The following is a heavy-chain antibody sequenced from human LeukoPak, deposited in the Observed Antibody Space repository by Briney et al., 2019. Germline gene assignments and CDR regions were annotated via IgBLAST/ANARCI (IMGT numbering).Heavy chain of an antibody. Sequence: SETLSLTCAVYGGSFSGYYWSWIRQPPGKGLEWIGETNHSGSTNYNPSLKSRVTISVDTSKNQFSLKLSSVTAADTAVYYCARGQRWLATRYYLDYWGQGTLVTVSS. J-gene: IGHJ4*02. CDR2: TNHSGST. V-gene: IGHV4-34*01. CDR1: GGSFSGYY. D-gene: IGHD6-19*01. CDR3: ARGQRWLATRYYLDY.